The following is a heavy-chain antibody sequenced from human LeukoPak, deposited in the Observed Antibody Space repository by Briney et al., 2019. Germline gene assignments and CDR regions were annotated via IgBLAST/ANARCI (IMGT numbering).Heavy chain of an antibody. D-gene: IGHD1-26*01. CDR1: GASVTTYY. Sequence: SETLSPTCTVSGASVTTYYWSWIRQPPGKGPEWIANVHSSGTTYYNPSLRSRVTISIDTSKNQFSLRLTSVTTADTAVYYCARDIRAVGATLYFDYWGQGTLLTVSS. J-gene: IGHJ4*02. CDR2: VHSSGTT. V-gene: IGHV4-59*02. CDR3: ARDIRAVGATLYFDY.